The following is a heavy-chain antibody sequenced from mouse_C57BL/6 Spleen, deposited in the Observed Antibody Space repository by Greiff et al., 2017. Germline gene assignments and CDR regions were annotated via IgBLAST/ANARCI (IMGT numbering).Heavy chain of an antibody. V-gene: IGHV5-4*01. CDR3: AREVITTALDY. CDR2: ISDGGSYT. Sequence: EVKLVESGGGLVKPGGSLKLSCAASGFTFSSYAMSWVRQTPEKRLEWVATISDGGSYTYYPDNVKGRFTISRDNAKNNLYLQMSHLKSEDTAMYYCAREVITTALDYWGQGTTLTVSS. CDR1: GFTFSSYA. D-gene: IGHD2-4*01. J-gene: IGHJ2*01.